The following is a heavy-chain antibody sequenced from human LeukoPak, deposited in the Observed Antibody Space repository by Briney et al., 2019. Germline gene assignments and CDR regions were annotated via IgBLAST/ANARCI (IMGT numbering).Heavy chain of an antibody. J-gene: IGHJ3*02. Sequence: SVKVSCKASGGTFSSYAISWVRQAPGQGLEWMGGIIPIFGTANYAQKFQGRVTMTRDTSISTAYMELSRLRSDDTAVYYCARDLSSSWPHDAFDIWGQGTMVTVSS. D-gene: IGHD6-13*01. CDR3: ARDLSSSWPHDAFDI. CDR1: GGTFSSYA. V-gene: IGHV1-69*05. CDR2: IIPIFGTA.